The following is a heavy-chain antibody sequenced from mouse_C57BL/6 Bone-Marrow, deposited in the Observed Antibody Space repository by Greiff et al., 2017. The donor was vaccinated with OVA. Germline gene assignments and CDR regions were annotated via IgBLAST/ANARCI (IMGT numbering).Heavy chain of an antibody. D-gene: IGHD2-4*01. CDR3: TREGYEYDVGGAWIAY. CDR1: GYTFTDYE. CDR2: IDPETGGT. V-gene: IGHV1-15*01. Sequence: QVQLQQSGAELVRPGASVTLSCKASGYTFTDYEMHWVKQTPVHGLEWIGAIDPETGGTAYNQKFKGKAILTADKSSSTAYMELRSLTSEDSAVYYCTREGYEYDVGGAWIAYWGQGTLVTVSA. J-gene: IGHJ3*01.